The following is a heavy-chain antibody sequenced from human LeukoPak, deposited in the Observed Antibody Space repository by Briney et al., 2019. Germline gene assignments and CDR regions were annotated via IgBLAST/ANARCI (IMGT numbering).Heavy chain of an antibody. CDR3: ARRGPTTVTTHDAFDI. CDR2: ISWNSGSI. J-gene: IGHJ3*02. CDR1: GFTFDDYA. V-gene: IGHV3-9*01. Sequence: GGSLRLSCAASGFTFDDYAMHWVRQAPGKGLEWVSGISWNSGSIGYADSVKGRFTIFRDNARNSLYLQMNSLRAEDTAVYYCARRGPTTVTTHDAFDIWGHGTMVTVFS. D-gene: IGHD4-17*01.